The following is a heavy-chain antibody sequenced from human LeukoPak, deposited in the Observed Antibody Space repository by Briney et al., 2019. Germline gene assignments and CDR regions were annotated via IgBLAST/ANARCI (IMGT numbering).Heavy chain of an antibody. CDR2: IYYSGST. Sequence: SETLSLTCTVSGGSISSRRYYWGWIRQTPGKGLEWIGNIYYSGSTYYNPSLKSRVTISVDTSKNQFSLKLSSVTAADTAVYYCAREAITFGGFGWFDPWGQGTLVTVSS. D-gene: IGHD3-16*01. J-gene: IGHJ5*02. CDR1: GGSISSRRYY. CDR3: AREAITFGGFGWFDP. V-gene: IGHV4-39*01.